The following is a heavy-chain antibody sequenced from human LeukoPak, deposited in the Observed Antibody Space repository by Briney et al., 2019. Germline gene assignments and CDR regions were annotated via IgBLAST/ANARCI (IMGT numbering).Heavy chain of an antibody. CDR3: ARAPYSGSYYAFDI. CDR1: GGTFSSYA. CDR2: IIPIFGTA. J-gene: IGHJ3*02. Sequence: GSSVTVSCTASGGTFSSYAISWVRQAPGQGLEWMGGIIPIFGTANYAQKFQGRVTITADESTSTAYMELSSLRSEDTAVYYCARAPYSGSYYAFDIWGQGTMVTVSS. V-gene: IGHV1-69*01. D-gene: IGHD1-26*01.